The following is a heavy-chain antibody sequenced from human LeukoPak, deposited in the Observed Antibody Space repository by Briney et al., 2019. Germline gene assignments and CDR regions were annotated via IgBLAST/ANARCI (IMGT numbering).Heavy chain of an antibody. Sequence: SETLSLTCAVYGGSFSGYYWSWIRQPPGKGLEWIGEISHSGSTNYNPSLKSRVTISVDTSKNQFSLKLSSVTAADTAVYYCARGEPEYYDILTGYPLDYWGQGTLVTVSS. CDR3: ARGEPEYYDILTGYPLDY. V-gene: IGHV4-34*01. CDR2: ISHSGST. D-gene: IGHD3-9*01. CDR1: GGSFSGYY. J-gene: IGHJ4*02.